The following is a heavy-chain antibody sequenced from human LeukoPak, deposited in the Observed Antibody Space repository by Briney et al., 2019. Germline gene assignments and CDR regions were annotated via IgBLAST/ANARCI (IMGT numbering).Heavy chain of an antibody. CDR2: VIPIFGTA. Sequence: SVKVSCKASGGTFSSYAISWVRQAPGQGLEWMGGVIPIFGTANYAQKFQGRVTITADESTSTAYMELSSLRSEDTAVYYCARAKDIVVVVAASWFDPWGQGTLVTVSS. V-gene: IGHV1-69*13. J-gene: IGHJ5*02. CDR3: ARAKDIVVVVAASWFDP. CDR1: GGTFSSYA. D-gene: IGHD2-15*01.